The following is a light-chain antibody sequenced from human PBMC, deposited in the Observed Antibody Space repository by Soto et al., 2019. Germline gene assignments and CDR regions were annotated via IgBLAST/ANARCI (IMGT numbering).Light chain of an antibody. V-gene: IGKV3-20*01. CDR1: QSVSSN. CDR3: QQDGSSPWT. J-gene: IGKJ1*01. CDR2: GAS. Sequence: EIVLTQSPATLSLYTGERATLSCRASQSVSSNLAWYRQKPGQAPRLLIYGASSRATGIPDRFSGSGSGTDFTLTISRLEPEDFAVYYCQQDGSSPWTFGQGTKV.